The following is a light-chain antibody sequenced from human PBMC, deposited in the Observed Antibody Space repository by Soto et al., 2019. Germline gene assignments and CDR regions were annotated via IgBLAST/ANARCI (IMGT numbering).Light chain of an antibody. V-gene: IGLV2-11*01. J-gene: IGLJ3*02. Sequence: QSALTQPRSVSGSPGQSVTSSCTGTSSDVGGYNYVSWYQQHPGKAPKLMIYDVSKRPSGVPDRFSGSKSGNTASLTISGLQAEDEADYYCCSYAGSYSWVFGGGTKVTVL. CDR1: SSDVGGYNY. CDR3: CSYAGSYSWV. CDR2: DVS.